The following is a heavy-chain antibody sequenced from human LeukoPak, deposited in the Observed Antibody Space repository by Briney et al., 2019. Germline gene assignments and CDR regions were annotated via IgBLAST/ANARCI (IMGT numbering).Heavy chain of an antibody. Sequence: PGGSLRLSCAASGFTFSDHYIDWVRQAPGKGLEWVGHIRNKANGYTTEYAPSVKGRFTISRDDSKNSLYLQMNSLKTEDTAVYYCARRGPEAYYMDVWGKGTTLSVSS. CDR2: IRNKANGYTT. D-gene: IGHD2-2*01. CDR3: ARRGPEAYYMDV. J-gene: IGHJ6*03. V-gene: IGHV3-72*01. CDR1: GFTFSDHY.